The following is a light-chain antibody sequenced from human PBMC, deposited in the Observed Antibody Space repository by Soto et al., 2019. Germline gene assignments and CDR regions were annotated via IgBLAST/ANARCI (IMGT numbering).Light chain of an antibody. J-gene: IGKJ4*01. Sequence: EIVLTQSPGTLSLSPGERATLSCRASQSVSSSYLAWYQQKPGQAPRLLIYGASSRATGIPDRFSGSRSGTDFSLTISRLEPEDCAVYYCQQYYSSPLTFGGGTKVEIK. CDR2: GAS. CDR1: QSVSSSY. CDR3: QQYYSSPLT. V-gene: IGKV3-20*01.